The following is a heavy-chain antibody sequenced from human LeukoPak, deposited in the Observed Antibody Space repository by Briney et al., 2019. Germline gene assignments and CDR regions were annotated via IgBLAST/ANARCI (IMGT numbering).Heavy chain of an antibody. CDR1: GFTFSSYG. V-gene: IGHV3-23*01. CDR2: ISGSGGST. Sequence: GRSLRLSCAASGFTFSSYGMHWVRQAPGKGLEWVSAISGSGGSTYYADSVKGRFTISRDNSKNTLYLQMNSLRAEDTAVYYCAKGSKIFGVVGNAFDIWGQGTMVTVSS. J-gene: IGHJ3*02. CDR3: AKGSKIFGVVGNAFDI. D-gene: IGHD3-3*01.